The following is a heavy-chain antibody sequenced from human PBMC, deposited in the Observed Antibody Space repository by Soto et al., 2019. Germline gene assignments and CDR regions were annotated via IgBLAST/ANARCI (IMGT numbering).Heavy chain of an antibody. CDR3: ARPGSGYYVLTGHYFSYYHGMDV. Sequence: GSLRLSCTTPGFLFNTYAMHWVRQAPGKGLEWVAVMSHDGSSTYYADSVKGRFTISRDNSKNTLYLQMNSLRTEDTAVYYCARPGSGYYVLTGHYFSYYHGMDVWGQGTTVTVSS. CDR2: MSHDGSST. CDR1: GFLFNTYA. V-gene: IGHV3-30-3*01. J-gene: IGHJ6*02. D-gene: IGHD3-9*01.